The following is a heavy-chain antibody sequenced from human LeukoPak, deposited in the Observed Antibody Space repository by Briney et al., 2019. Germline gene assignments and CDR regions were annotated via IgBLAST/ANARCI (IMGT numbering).Heavy chain of an antibody. Sequence: PGGSLRLSCAASGFTFSNYAMYWVRQAPGKGLEWVAVISYDGSNKYYADSVKGRFTISRDNSKNTLYLQMNSLRAEDTAVYYCAKDLEPELERDAFDIWGQGTMVTVSS. CDR1: GFTFSNYA. V-gene: IGHV3-30*01. D-gene: IGHD1-1*01. CDR3: AKDLEPELERDAFDI. CDR2: ISYDGSNK. J-gene: IGHJ3*02.